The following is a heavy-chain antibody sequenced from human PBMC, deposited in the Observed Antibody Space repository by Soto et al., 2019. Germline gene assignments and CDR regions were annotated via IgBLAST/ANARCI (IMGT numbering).Heavy chain of an antibody. D-gene: IGHD3-10*01. CDR2: IYYSGST. J-gene: IGHJ5*02. V-gene: IGHV4-39*01. CDR1: GGSISSSSYY. Sequence: QLQLQESGPGLVKPSETLSLTCTVSGGSISSSSYYWGWIRQPPGKGLEWIGSIYYSGSTYYNPSLKSRVTISVDTSKNQFSLKLSSVTAADTAVYYCARRMEGTMVRGVMVWFDPWGQGTLVTVSS. CDR3: ARRMEGTMVRGVMVWFDP.